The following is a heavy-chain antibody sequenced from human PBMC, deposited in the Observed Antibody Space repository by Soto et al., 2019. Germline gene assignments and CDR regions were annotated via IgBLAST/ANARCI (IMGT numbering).Heavy chain of an antibody. J-gene: IGHJ6*03. CDR2: IDWDDDK. Sequence: ESGPTLVNPTQTLTLTCTFSGFSLSTSGMCVSWIRQPPGKALEWLARIDWDDDKYYSTSLKTRLTISKDTSKNQVVLTMTNMDPVDTATYYCARSLSHYDYIWGSYRPYYYMDVWGKGTTVTVSS. CDR1: GFSLSTSGMC. D-gene: IGHD3-16*02. V-gene: IGHV2-70*11. CDR3: ARSLSHYDYIWGSYRPYYYMDV.